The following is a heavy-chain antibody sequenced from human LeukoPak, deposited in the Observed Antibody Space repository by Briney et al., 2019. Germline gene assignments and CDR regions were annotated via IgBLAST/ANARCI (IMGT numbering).Heavy chain of an antibody. J-gene: IGHJ5*02. V-gene: IGHV1-2*06. CDR3: ARDAGGIYDSSGYYPNELDP. CDR1: GYTFTGYY. CDR2: INPNSGGT. Sequence: ASVKVSCKASGYTFTGYYMHWVRQAPGQGLEWMGRINPNSGGTNYAQKFQGRVTMTRDTSISAAYMELSGLRSDDTAVYYCARDAGGIYDSSGYYPNELDPWGQGTLVTVSS. D-gene: IGHD3-22*01.